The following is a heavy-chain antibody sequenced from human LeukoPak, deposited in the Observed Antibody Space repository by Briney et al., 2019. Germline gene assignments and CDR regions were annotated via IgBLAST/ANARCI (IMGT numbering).Heavy chain of an antibody. V-gene: IGHV1-18*01. CDR3: AREKVPDSSGYWKYYYYYYGMDV. CDR1: GYTFTSYG. J-gene: IGHJ6*02. Sequence: ASVKVSCKASGYTFTSYGISWVRQAPGQGLEWMGWISAYNGNTSYAQKLQGRVTMTTDTSTSTAYMELRSLRSDDTAVYYCAREKVPDSSGYWKYYYYYYGMDVWGQGTTVTVSS. D-gene: IGHD3-22*01. CDR2: ISAYNGNT.